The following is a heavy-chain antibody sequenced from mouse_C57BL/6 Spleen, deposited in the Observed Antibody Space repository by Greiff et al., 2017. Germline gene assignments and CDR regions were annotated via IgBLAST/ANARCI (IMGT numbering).Heavy chain of an antibody. V-gene: IGHV1-66*01. Sequence: VQVVESGPELVKPGASVKISCKASGYSFTSYYIHWVKQRPGQGLEWIGWIYPGSGNTKYNEKFKGKATLTADTSSSTAYMQLSSLTSEDSAVYYCARRGSSPYYAMDYWGQGTSVTVSS. CDR1: GYSFTSYY. J-gene: IGHJ4*01. D-gene: IGHD1-1*01. CDR2: IYPGSGNT. CDR3: ARRGSSPYYAMDY.